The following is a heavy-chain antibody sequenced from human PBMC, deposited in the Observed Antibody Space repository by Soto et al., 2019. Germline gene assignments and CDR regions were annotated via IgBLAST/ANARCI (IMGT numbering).Heavy chain of an antibody. Sequence: QVQLQQWGAGLLKPSETLSLTCAVYGGSFSGYYWSWIRQPPGKGLEWIGEINHSGSTNYNPSLKRRVNISVDTSKNQFSLKLSSVTAADTAVYYCARRDAGTLRAHAFDIWGQGTMVTVSS. D-gene: IGHD6-13*01. J-gene: IGHJ3*02. CDR1: GGSFSGYY. V-gene: IGHV4-34*01. CDR3: ARRDAGTLRAHAFDI. CDR2: INHSGST.